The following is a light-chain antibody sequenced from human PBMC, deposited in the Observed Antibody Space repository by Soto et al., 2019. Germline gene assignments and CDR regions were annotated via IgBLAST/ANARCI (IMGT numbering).Light chain of an antibody. CDR3: AAGVDGLKGF. J-gene: IGLJ7*01. CDR2: SNN. Sequence: QSVLTQPPSASGTPGQRVTISCSGSSSNIGSNTVDWYQQLPGTAPKLLIYSNNQRPSGVPDRFSGSKSGTSASLAISGLQSEDGVVYYGAAGVDGLKGFFGGG. CDR1: SSNIGSNT. V-gene: IGLV1-44*01.